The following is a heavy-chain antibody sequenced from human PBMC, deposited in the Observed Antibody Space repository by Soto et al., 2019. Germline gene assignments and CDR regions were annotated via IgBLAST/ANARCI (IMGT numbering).Heavy chain of an antibody. D-gene: IGHD6-19*01. CDR3: AKGPHSSGWSHNWFDP. J-gene: IGHJ5*02. CDR1: GFTFSSYA. CDR2: INDSGDKT. Sequence: PGGSLRLSCAASGFTFSSYAMSWVRQAPGEGLEWVSTINDSGDKTYYADSVKGRFTISRDNSKNTLYLQMNSLRAEDTALYYCAKGPHSSGWSHNWFDPWGQGTLVTVSS. V-gene: IGHV3-23*01.